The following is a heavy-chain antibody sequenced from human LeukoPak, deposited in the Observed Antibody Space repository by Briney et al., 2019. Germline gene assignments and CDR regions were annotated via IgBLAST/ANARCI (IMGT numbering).Heavy chain of an antibody. CDR3: ARDHYDFWSGTYYMDV. CDR1: GHIFIDYA. J-gene: IGHJ6*03. Sequence: ASVKVSCQASGHIFIDYAISWVRQAPGQGLEWMGWINTNTGNPTYAQGFTGRFVFSLDTSVSTAYLQISSLKAEDTAVYYCARDHYDFWSGTYYMDVWGKGTTVTVSS. CDR2: INTNTGNP. V-gene: IGHV7-4-1*02. D-gene: IGHD3-3*01.